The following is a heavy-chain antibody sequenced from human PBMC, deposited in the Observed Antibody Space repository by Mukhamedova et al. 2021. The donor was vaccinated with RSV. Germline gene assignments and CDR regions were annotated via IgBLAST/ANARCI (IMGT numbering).Heavy chain of an antibody. Sequence: VRQAPGKGLGWVAYIRNDGTNEFFADSVRGRFTVSRDNSKNTLFLQMNSLGPEDTAVYYFAKDRGGFELSHYYFDSWGQGTLVPV. CDR3: AKDRGGFELSHYYFDS. J-gene: IGHJ4*02. D-gene: IGHD3-16*01. CDR2: IRNDGTNE. V-gene: IGHV3-30*02.